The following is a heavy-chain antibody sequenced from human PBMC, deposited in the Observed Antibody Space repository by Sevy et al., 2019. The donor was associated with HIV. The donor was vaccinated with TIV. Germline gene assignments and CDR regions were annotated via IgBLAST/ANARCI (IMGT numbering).Heavy chain of an antibody. V-gene: IGHV3-30*04. D-gene: IGHD6-19*01. CDR1: GFTFSSYA. CDR2: ISYDGSNK. Sequence: GGSLRLSCAASGFTFSSYAMHWVRQAPGKGLEWVAVISYDGSNKYYADSVKGRFTISRDNSKNTMYLQMNSLRAEDTAVYYWASDFFPSSGWYLDLDHSYSYYGMDVWGQGTTVTVSS. J-gene: IGHJ6*02. CDR3: ASDFFPSSGWYLDLDHSYSYYGMDV.